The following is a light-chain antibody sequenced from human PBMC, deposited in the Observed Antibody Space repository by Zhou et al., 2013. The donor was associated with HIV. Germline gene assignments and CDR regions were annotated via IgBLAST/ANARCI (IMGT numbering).Light chain of an antibody. Sequence: IQLTQSPSSLSASVGDRVTITCRASQGISSYLAWYQQKPGKAPKVLIFPTSTLQSGVPSRFSGSGSGTDFTLTISSLQPEDSATYYCQQLNSYPHTFGQGTKLEIK. V-gene: IGKV1-9*01. CDR2: PTS. J-gene: IGKJ2*01. CDR1: QGISSY. CDR3: QQLNSYPHT.